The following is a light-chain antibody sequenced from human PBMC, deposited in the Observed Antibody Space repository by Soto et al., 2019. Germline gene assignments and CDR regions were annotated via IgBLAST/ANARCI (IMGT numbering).Light chain of an antibody. J-gene: IGLJ3*02. Sequence: QAVVTQDPSFSVSPGGTVTLTCGLSSGSVATTYYPSWYQQTPGQAPRTLIYSTNTRSSGVPDRFSGSILGNKAALAITGAQAEDESNYYCVLYMGSGIGVFGGGTKLTVL. V-gene: IGLV8-61*01. CDR2: STN. CDR1: SGSVATTYY. CDR3: VLYMGSGIGV.